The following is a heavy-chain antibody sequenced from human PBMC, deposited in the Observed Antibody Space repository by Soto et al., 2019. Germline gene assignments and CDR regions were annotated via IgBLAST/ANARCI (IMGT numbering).Heavy chain of an antibody. CDR1: GGTFSSYT. Sequence: ASVKVSCKASGGTFSSYTISWVRQAPGQGLEWMGRIIPSFGIANYAQKLEWIVTITANKYTSKAYMERRSLRSEDTAVYYCARKSQVTTYDYWGQGTLVTVSS. V-gene: IGHV1-69*02. D-gene: IGHD4-17*01. J-gene: IGHJ4*02. CDR2: IIPSFGIA. CDR3: ARKSQVTTYDY.